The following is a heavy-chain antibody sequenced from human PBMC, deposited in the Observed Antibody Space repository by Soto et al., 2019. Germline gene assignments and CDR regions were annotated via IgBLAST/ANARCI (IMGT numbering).Heavy chain of an antibody. Sequence: EVHLVESGGGLVKPGGSLRLSCAVSGFTFSSCTMNWVRQAPGKGLEWVSSISPSTSHIYYTDSVKGRFTISRDNAKNSLFLQMNSLRAEDTAVYYCSGCSGGACHRNDCMDVWGQGTTVTVSS. CDR2: ISPSTSHI. CDR3: SGCSGGACHRNDCMDV. CDR1: GFTFSSCT. J-gene: IGHJ6*02. D-gene: IGHD2-15*01. V-gene: IGHV3-21*01.